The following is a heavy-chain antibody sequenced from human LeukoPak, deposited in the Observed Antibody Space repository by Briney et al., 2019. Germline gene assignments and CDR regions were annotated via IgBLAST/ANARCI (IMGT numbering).Heavy chain of an antibody. Sequence: SVKVSCKASGAPFSNYAISWVRQAPGPRLEWIGGILPILDTPNYAQKFRGRVTITAEEATSTAHMELSRLRSDDAAMYFCARAGNTGSYPFDFWGQGTLVIVSS. D-gene: IGHD1-26*01. CDR2: ILPILDTP. J-gene: IGHJ4*02. CDR3: ARAGNTGSYPFDF. V-gene: IGHV1-69*13. CDR1: GAPFSNYA.